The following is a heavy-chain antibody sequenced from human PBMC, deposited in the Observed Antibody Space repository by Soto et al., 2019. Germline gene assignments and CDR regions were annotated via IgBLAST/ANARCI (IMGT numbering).Heavy chain of an antibody. CDR1: GGTFSSYA. V-gene: IGHV1-69*01. CDR2: IIPIFGTA. J-gene: IGHJ3*02. D-gene: IGHD3-16*02. Sequence: QVQLVQSGAEVKKPGSSVKVSCKASGGTFSSYAISWVRQAPGQGLEWMGGIIPIFGTANYAQKFQGRVTITADESTSTAYMELSSLRSEDTAVYDCARERTHYDYVWGSYRVDAFDIWGQGTMVTVSS. CDR3: ARERTHYDYVWGSYRVDAFDI.